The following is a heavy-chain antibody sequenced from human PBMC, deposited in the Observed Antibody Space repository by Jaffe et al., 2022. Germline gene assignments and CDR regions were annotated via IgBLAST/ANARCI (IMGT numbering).Heavy chain of an antibody. Sequence: QVQLQESGPGLVKPSQTLSLTCTVSGGSINSGSYYWSWIRQPAGKGLEWIGRFYASGSANYNPSLKSRVTISVDTSKNQFSLRLNSVTAADTAVYYCARGVYCNSSSCYTPNWFDPWGQGTLVTVSS. V-gene: IGHV4-61*02. J-gene: IGHJ5*02. D-gene: IGHD2-2*02. CDR3: ARGVYCNSSSCYTPNWFDP. CDR1: GGSINSGSYY. CDR2: FYASGSA.